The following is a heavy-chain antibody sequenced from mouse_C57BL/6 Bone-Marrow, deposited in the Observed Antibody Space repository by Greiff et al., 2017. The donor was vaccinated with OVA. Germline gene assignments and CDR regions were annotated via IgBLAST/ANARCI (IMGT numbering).Heavy chain of an antibody. CDR1: GFNIKDDY. CDR3: TSYGGFAY. J-gene: IGHJ3*01. V-gene: IGHV14-4*01. Sequence: PLQQSGAEPVRPGASVKLSCTASGFNIKDDYMHWVKQRPEQGLEWIGWIDPENGDTEYASKFQGKATITADTSSNTAYLQLSSLTSEDTAVYYCTSYGGFAYWGQGTLVTVSA. CDR2: IDPENGDT. D-gene: IGHD1-1*01.